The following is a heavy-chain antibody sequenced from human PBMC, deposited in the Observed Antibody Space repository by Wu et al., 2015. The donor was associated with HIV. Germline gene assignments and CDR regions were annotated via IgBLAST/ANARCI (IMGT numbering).Heavy chain of an antibody. V-gene: IGHV1-69*13. Sequence: QVQLVQSGAEVKKPGSSVKVSCKASGGTFSSYAISWVRQAPGQGLEWMGGIIPIFGTANYAQKFQGRVTITADESTSTAYMELSSLRSEDTAVYYCARGANDFWSGRSQSNSFNYYYYYYMDVWGQRDHGHRLL. J-gene: IGHJ6*03. CDR3: ARGANDFWSGRSQSNSFNYYYYYYMDV. CDR1: GGTFSSYA. CDR2: IIPIFGTA. D-gene: IGHD3-3*01.